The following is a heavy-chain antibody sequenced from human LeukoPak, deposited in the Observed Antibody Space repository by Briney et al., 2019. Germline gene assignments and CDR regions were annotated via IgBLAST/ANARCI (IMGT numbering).Heavy chain of an antibody. Sequence: SETLSLTCVVYGGSFSGYYWSWIRQPPGKGLEWIGEINHSGSTNYNPSLKSRVTISVDTSKNQFSLKLSSVTAADTAVYYCARGDVDPYAFDIWGQGTMVTVSS. CDR1: GGSFSGYY. CDR2: INHSGST. CDR3: ARGDVDPYAFDI. V-gene: IGHV4-34*01. D-gene: IGHD3-10*02. J-gene: IGHJ3*02.